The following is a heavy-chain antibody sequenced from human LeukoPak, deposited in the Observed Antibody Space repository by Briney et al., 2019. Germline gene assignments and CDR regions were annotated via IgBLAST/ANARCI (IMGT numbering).Heavy chain of an antibody. D-gene: IGHD6-13*01. Sequence: SETLSLTCTVSGYSISSGYYWGWIRQPPGKGLEWIGSIYHSGSTYYNPSLKSRVTTSVDTSKNQFSLKLSSVTAADTAVYYCAKGIAAAGTSWFDPWGQGTLVTVSS. CDR1: GYSISSGYY. CDR2: IYHSGST. CDR3: AKGIAAAGTSWFDP. V-gene: IGHV4-38-2*02. J-gene: IGHJ5*02.